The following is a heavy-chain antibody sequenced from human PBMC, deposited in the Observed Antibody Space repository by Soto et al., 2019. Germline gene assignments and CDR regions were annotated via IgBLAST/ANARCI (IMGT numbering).Heavy chain of an antibody. J-gene: IGHJ4*02. Sequence: AGGSLRLSCAATGFSFAGYALTWVRQAPGEGLEWLSAVSGGGASTYYADSVRGRFSISRDVSGNMIYLQLNRLTAGDTATYYCAKTQTFNGYYGGFDAWGQGTRVTVSS. CDR2: VSGGGAST. D-gene: IGHD3-3*01. CDR1: GFSFAGYA. CDR3: AKTQTFNGYYGGFDA. V-gene: IGHV3-23*01.